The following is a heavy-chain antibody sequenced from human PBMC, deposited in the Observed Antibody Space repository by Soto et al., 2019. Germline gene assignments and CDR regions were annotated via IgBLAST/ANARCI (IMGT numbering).Heavy chain of an antibody. V-gene: IGHV3-9*01. D-gene: IGHD4-17*01. Sequence: EVQLVESGGGLVQPGRSLRLSCAASGFTFDDYAMHWVRQAPGKGLEGVSGISWNSGSIGYADSVKGRFTISRDNAKNSLYLQMNSLRAEDTALYYCAKSPSYYGDFDYWGQGTLVTVSS. CDR3: AKSPSYYGDFDY. CDR1: GFTFDDYA. CDR2: ISWNSGSI. J-gene: IGHJ4*02.